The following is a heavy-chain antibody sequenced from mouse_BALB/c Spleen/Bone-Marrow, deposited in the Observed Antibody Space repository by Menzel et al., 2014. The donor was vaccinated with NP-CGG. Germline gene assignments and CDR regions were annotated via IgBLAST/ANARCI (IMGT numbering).Heavy chain of an antibody. Sequence: EVMLVESGGGLVQPGGSLKLSCAASGFDFSRYWMSWVRQAPGKGLEWIGEINPDSRTINYSPSLKDKFIISRDNAKNTLCLRLNKVRSEDTALYYCARPDYYGSLNYWGQGTTLTVSS. CDR2: INPDSRTI. CDR1: GFDFSRYW. D-gene: IGHD1-2*01. V-gene: IGHV4-1*02. J-gene: IGHJ2*01. CDR3: ARPDYYGSLNY.